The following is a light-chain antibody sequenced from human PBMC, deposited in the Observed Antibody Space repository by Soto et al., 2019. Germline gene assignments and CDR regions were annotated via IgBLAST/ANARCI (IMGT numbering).Light chain of an antibody. CDR1: QTISNY. CDR3: QQTYSTPRT. V-gene: IGKV1-39*01. CDR2: AAS. J-gene: IGKJ1*01. Sequence: DIQMTQSPSSLSASVGDGVTITCRSSQTISNYLTWYQQKPGKAPQLLIYAASSLQSGVPSRFSGSGSGTDFTLVISRLQPEDSANYFCQQTYSTPRTFGQGTKVEIK.